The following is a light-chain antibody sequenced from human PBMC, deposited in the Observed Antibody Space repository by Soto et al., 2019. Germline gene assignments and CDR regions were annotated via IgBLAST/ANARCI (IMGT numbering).Light chain of an antibody. CDR3: AAWDYSLNNYL. Sequence: SVLSPPPSVPESPGQRLTISCSGGISNIWSNGVNWYQQLPGKAPKLLIYHDNLLPSGVSDRFSGSRSGTSASLAISGLQSEDEADYHCAAWDYSLNNYLFGTGTTVTVL. CDR1: ISNIWSNG. CDR2: HDN. V-gene: IGLV1-36*01. J-gene: IGLJ1*01.